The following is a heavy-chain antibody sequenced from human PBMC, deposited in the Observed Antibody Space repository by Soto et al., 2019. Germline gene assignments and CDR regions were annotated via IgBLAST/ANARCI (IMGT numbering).Heavy chain of an antibody. CDR3: AKGVRIAVAGLDY. V-gene: IGHV3-30*18. D-gene: IGHD6-19*01. J-gene: IGHJ4*02. CDR1: GFTFSSYG. Sequence: QVQLVESGGGVVQPGRSLRLSCAASGFTFSSYGMHWVRQAPGKGLEWVAVISYDGSNKYYADSVKGRFTISRDNSKNTLYLQMNSLRAEDTAVYYCAKGVRIAVAGLDYWGQETLVTVSS. CDR2: ISYDGSNK.